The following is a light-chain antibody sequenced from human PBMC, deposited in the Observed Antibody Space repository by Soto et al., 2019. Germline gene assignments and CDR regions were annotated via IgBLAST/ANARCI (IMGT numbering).Light chain of an antibody. CDR3: AAWDESLNGHV. Sequence: SALTQPHSASGTPGQRVTISCSGSSSNIGTSSVHWFQQLPGTAPKLLISTTNQRPSGVPERFSGSKSGTSASLAISGLQSEDEADYYCAAWDESLNGHVFGTGTKVTVL. J-gene: IGLJ1*01. V-gene: IGLV1-44*01. CDR2: TTN. CDR1: SSNIGTSS.